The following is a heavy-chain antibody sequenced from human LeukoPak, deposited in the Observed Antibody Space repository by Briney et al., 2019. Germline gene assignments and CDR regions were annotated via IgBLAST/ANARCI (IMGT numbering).Heavy chain of an antibody. J-gene: IGHJ3*02. D-gene: IGHD3-22*01. V-gene: IGHV3-13*01. CDR3: ARALRYDSSGPTDAFDI. CDR1: GFTFSSYD. Sequence: PGGSLRLSCAASGFTFSSYDMHWVRQATGKGLEWVSPISTAGDTYYPGSVKGRFTIFRENAKNSLYLQMNSLRAGDTAVYYCARALRYDSSGPTDAFDIWGQGTMVTVTS. CDR2: ISTAGDT.